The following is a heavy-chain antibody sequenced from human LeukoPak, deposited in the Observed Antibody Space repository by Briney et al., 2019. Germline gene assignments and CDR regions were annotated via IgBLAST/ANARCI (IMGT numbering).Heavy chain of an antibody. J-gene: IGHJ4*02. V-gene: IGHV4-4*07. CDR3: ARAVSFCSSTSCYRGVFDY. Sequence: SETLSLTCTVSGGSISSYYWSWIRQPAGKGLEWIGRIYTSGGTNYNPSLKSRVTMSVDTSKNQFSLKLSSVTAADTAVYYCARAVSFCSSTSCYRGVFDYWGQGTLVTVSS. D-gene: IGHD2-2*01. CDR1: GGSISSYY. CDR2: IYTSGGT.